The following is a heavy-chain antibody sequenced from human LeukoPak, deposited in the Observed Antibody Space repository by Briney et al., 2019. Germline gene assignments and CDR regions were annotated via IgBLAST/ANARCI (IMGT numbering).Heavy chain of an antibody. Sequence: GGSLRLSCAVSGFTFSSYWMSWVRQAPGKGLEWVANIKQDGSEKYYVDSVKGRFTISRDNAKNSLYLQMNSLRAEDTAVYYCARRNWNDDSEWFDPWGQGTLVTVSS. D-gene: IGHD1-1*01. CDR1: GFTFSSYW. CDR3: ARRNWNDDSEWFDP. J-gene: IGHJ5*02. V-gene: IGHV3-7*01. CDR2: IKQDGSEK.